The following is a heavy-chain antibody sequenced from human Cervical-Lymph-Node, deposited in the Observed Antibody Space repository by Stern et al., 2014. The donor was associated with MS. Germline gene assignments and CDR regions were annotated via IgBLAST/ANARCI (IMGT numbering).Heavy chain of an antibody. V-gene: IGHV3-21*01. J-gene: IGHJ6*02. Sequence: EVQLVESGGGLVKPGGSLRLSCAASGFTFSPYNMHWVRPAPGKGLEWVSSITSTGAYQHYADSVKGRFTISRDNAKNSVFLQMSSLRAEDTAVYYCARDSHFAMDVWGQGTTVTVSS. CDR2: ITSTGAYQ. CDR1: GFTFSPYN. CDR3: ARDSHFAMDV.